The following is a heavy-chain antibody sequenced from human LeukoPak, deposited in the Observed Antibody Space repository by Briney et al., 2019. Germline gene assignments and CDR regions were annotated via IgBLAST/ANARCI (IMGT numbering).Heavy chain of an antibody. J-gene: IGHJ4*02. V-gene: IGHV3-53*01. CDR2: IYSDGST. CDR3: ARAAYDSNGYTANHDY. D-gene: IGHD3-22*01. Sequence: PGGSLRLSCAASGFTVSSGYMSWVRQAPGKGLEWVSVIYSDGSTYYADSVKGRFTISRDNSKNTLYLQMNNLRAEDTAVYYCARAAYDSNGYTANHDYWGQGTLVTVSS. CDR1: GFTVSSGY.